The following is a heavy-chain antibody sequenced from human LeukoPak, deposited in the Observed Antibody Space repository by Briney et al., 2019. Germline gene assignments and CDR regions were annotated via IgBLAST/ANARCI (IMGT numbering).Heavy chain of an antibody. CDR3: VGTGPLSSNGWDFNY. CDR2: IYYSGTT. D-gene: IGHD6-19*01. V-gene: IGHV4-39*01. Sequence: SETLSLTCTVSGDSISSSSCHWGWIRQPPGKGLEWIGSIYYSGTTFYNPSLKSRVTISVDTSKRQFSLKLSSVTAADTAVYYCVGTGPLSSNGWDFNYWGQGTLVTVSS. CDR1: GDSISSSSCH. J-gene: IGHJ4*02.